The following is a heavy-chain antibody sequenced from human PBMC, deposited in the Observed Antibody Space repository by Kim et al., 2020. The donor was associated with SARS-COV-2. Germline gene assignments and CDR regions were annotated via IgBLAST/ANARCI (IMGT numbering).Heavy chain of an antibody. V-gene: IGHV1-69*01. J-gene: IGHJ5*02. D-gene: IGHD6-19*01. CDR3: ARVGGIAVAGLGSWFDP. Sequence: FQGRVTITADESTSTAYMELSSLRSEDTAVYYCARVGGIAVAGLGSWFDPWGQGTLVTVSS.